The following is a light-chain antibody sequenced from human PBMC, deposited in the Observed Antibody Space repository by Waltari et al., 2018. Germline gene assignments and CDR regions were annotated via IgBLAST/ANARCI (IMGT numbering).Light chain of an antibody. V-gene: IGLV2-14*01. J-gene: IGLJ3*02. CDR1: SSDVGGYNY. CDR2: EVS. Sequence: QSALTQPASVSGSPGQSLTISCPGTSSDVGGYNYDSWYQQHPGKAPKLMIYEVSNRPSGVSNRFSGSKSGNTASLTISGLQAEDEADYYCSSYTSSSTWVFGGGTKLTVL. CDR3: SSYTSSSTWV.